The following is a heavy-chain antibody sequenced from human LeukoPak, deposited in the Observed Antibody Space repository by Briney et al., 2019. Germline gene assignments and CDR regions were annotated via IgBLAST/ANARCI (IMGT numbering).Heavy chain of an antibody. Sequence: GGSLRLSCRASGFTFSSYWMSWVRQAPGKGLEWVANIKQDGSGKYYVDSVKGRFTISRDNAKNSLYLQMNSLRAEDTAVYYCARDEWGESSYYLWGQGTMVTVSS. J-gene: IGHJ3*01. CDR3: ARDEWGESSYYL. D-gene: IGHD1-26*01. CDR2: IKQDGSGK. CDR1: GFTFSSYW. V-gene: IGHV3-7*01.